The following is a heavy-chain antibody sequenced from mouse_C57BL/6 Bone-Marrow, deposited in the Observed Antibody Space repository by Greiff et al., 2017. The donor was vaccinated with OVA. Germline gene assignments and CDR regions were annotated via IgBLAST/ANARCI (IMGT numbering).Heavy chain of an antibody. J-gene: IGHJ2*01. CDR3: ASHSTVVGSFDY. Sequence: VQLQQSGPELVKPGASVKMSCKASGYTFTDYNMHWVKQSHGKSLEWIGYINPNNGGTSYNQKFKGKATLTVNKSSSTAYMELSSLTSEDSAVYYCASHSTVVGSFDYWGQGTTLTVSS. V-gene: IGHV1-22*01. CDR1: GYTFTDYN. D-gene: IGHD1-1*01. CDR2: INPNNGGT.